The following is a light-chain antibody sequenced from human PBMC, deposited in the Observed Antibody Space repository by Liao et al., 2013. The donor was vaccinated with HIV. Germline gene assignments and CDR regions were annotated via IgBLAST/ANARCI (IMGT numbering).Light chain of an antibody. CDR1: NIGSKS. CDR3: QVWDSSSAHPYV. Sequence: SYVLTQPPSVSVAPGKTASITCGGNNIGSKSVHWYQQKPGQAPVLVISYDSDRPSGIPERFSGSNSGNTATLTISRVEAGDEADYYCQVWDSSSAHPYVFGTGTKVTVL. J-gene: IGLJ1*01. CDR2: YDS. V-gene: IGLV3-21*01.